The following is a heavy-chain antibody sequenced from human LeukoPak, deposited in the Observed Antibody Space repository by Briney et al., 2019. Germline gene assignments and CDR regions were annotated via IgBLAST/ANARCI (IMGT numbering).Heavy chain of an antibody. CDR3: AREYDILTGSGLDY. CDR2: ISYDGSNK. Sequence: GGSLRLSCAASGFTFSSYAMHWVRQAPGKGLEWVAVISYDGSNKYYADSVKGRFTISRDNSKNTLYLQMNSLRAGDTAVYYCAREYDILTGSGLDYWGQGTLVTVSS. D-gene: IGHD3-9*01. V-gene: IGHV3-30*04. CDR1: GFTFSSYA. J-gene: IGHJ4*02.